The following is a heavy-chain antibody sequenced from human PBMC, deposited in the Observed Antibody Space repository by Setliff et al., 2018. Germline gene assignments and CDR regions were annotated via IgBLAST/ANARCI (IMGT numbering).Heavy chain of an antibody. Sequence: SETLSLTCTVSGDSISLYYWSWIRRPPGKGLEWIGYLYNSGSAKYNPSLKSRVTISLDTSRNHFSLNLTSVTAADTAIYYCARGMPIGYFQPWGQGTLVTVS. D-gene: IGHD2-2*01. CDR3: ARGMPIGYFQP. V-gene: IGHV4-59*01. J-gene: IGHJ1*01. CDR2: LYNSGSA. CDR1: GDSISLYY.